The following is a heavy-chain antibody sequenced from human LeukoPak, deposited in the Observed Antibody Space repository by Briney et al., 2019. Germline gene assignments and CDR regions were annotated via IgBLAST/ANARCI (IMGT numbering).Heavy chain of an antibody. CDR2: IYYSGST. Sequence: GSLRLSCAASGFTFSSYWMSWIRQPPGKGLEWIGSIYYSGSTYYNPSLKSRVTISVDTSKNQFSLKLSSVTAADTAVYYCARHGSGYYYYFDYWGQGTLVTVSS. CDR3: ARHGSGYYYYFDY. J-gene: IGHJ4*02. D-gene: IGHD3-22*01. CDR1: GFTFSSYW. V-gene: IGHV4-39*01.